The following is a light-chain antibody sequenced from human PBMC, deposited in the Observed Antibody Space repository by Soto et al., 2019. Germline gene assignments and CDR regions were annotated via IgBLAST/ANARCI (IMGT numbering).Light chain of an antibody. V-gene: IGKV1-5*01. CDR3: LQYNSYPIT. CDR1: QSISTW. CDR2: DSS. J-gene: IGKJ5*01. Sequence: DIQMTQSISTLPASVGDRVTIDCLASQSISTWSAWYQQKSGRAPKLLIYDSSSLESGVPSSFRGRGSGKEFTLSISSLQPGDFATYFCLQYNSYPITLGQGTRLEI.